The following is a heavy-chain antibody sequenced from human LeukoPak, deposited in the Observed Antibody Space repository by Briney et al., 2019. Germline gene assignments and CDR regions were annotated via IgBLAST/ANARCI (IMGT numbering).Heavy chain of an antibody. V-gene: IGHV1-46*01. CDR2: INPSGGST. CDR3: ARDLGGGYHPVYYYYMDV. J-gene: IGHJ6*03. Sequence: ASVKVSCKASGYTFTSYYMHWVRQAPGQGLEWMGIINPSGGSTSYAQKFQGRVTMTRDMSTSTVYMELSSLRSEDTAVYYCARDLGGGYHPVYYYYMDVWGKGTTVTVSS. D-gene: IGHD6-25*01. CDR1: GYTFTSYY.